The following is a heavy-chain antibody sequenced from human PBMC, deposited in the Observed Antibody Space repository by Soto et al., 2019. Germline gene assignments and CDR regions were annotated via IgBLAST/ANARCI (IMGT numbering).Heavy chain of an antibody. CDR2: ISYTGRT. CDR3: AREWGLLPYYVMNV. D-gene: IGHD7-27*01. V-gene: IGHV4-61*03. J-gene: IGHJ6*02. Sequence: SETLSLTCIVSGDSVTSGSYYWTWLRQPPGKGLEWIGYISYTGRTKYNPSLQSRVTISVDTSKNDFSLNLSSVTAADTAVYFCAREWGLLPYYVMNVWGHGTAVTV. CDR1: GDSVTSGSYY.